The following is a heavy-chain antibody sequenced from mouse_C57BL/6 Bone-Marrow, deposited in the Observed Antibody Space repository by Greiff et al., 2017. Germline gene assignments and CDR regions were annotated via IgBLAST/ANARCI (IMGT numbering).Heavy chain of an antibody. Sequence: QVQLQQPGAELVRPGSSVKLSCKASGYTFTSYWLHWVKQRPIQGLEWIGNIDPSDSETHYNQQFKDKATLTVDKSSSTAYMQLSSLTSEDSAVYYCARNYYDYGEDYAMDDWGQGTSVTVSS. J-gene: IGHJ4*01. CDR2: IDPSDSET. V-gene: IGHV1-52*01. CDR3: ARNYYDYGEDYAMDD. D-gene: IGHD2-4*01. CDR1: GYTFTSYW.